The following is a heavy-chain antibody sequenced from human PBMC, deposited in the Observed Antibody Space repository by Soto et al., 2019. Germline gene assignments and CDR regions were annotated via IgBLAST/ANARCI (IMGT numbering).Heavy chain of an antibody. J-gene: IGHJ4*02. CDR2: INPNSGGT. Sequence: ASVKVSCKASGGTFSSYAISWVRQAPGQGLEWMGWINPNSGGTNYAQKFQGRVTMTRDTSISTAYMELSRLRSDDTAVYYCAGTGTYDYWGQGTLVTVSS. D-gene: IGHD1-1*01. CDR1: GGTFSSYA. V-gene: IGHV1-2*02. CDR3: AGTGTYDY.